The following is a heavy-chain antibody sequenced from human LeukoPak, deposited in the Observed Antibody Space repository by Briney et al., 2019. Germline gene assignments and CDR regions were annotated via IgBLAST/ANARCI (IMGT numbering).Heavy chain of an antibody. Sequence: ASVKVSCKASGYSFTSYGISWVRQAPGQGLEWMGWISTYNGKTNSAQKFQGRVTMTTDTSTSTAYMELRSLRSDDTAVYYCARDPVVVTAEGYFDYWGQGTLVTVSS. CDR2: ISTYNGKT. J-gene: IGHJ4*02. CDR3: ARDPVVVTAEGYFDY. V-gene: IGHV1-18*01. CDR1: GYSFTSYG. D-gene: IGHD2-21*02.